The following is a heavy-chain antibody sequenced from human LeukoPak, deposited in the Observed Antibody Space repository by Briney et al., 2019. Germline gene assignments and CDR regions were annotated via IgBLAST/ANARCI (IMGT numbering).Heavy chain of an antibody. J-gene: IGHJ4*02. CDR1: GFTFSTYV. Sequence: QAGGSLRLSCAASGFTFSTYVMSWVRQAPGKGLEWVSAISGSGGSTYYADSAKGRFTISRDNSKNTLYLQMNSLSAEDTAVYYCAKDATWIQLWFADWGQGTLVTVSS. V-gene: IGHV3-23*01. CDR3: AKDATWIQLWFAD. CDR2: ISGSGGST. D-gene: IGHD5-18*01.